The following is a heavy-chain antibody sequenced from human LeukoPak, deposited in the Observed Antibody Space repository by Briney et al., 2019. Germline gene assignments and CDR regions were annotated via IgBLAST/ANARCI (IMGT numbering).Heavy chain of an antibody. CDR2: ITSDGRNT. J-gene: IGHJ4*02. Sequence: GGSLRLSCAASGFTLSPSWMNWVRQVPGKGLVWVSRITSDGRNTVYADSVKGRFTISRDNARNTVYLQMTNLRAEDSAVYFCARDWHYRLDMWGQGALVTVSS. CDR3: ARDWHYRLDM. D-gene: IGHD4-4*01. CDR1: GFTLSPSW. V-gene: IGHV3-74*01.